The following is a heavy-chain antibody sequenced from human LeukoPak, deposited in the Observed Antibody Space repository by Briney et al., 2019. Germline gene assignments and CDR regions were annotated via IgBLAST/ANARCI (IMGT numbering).Heavy chain of an antibody. CDR3: ARHAGDSGYDLNY. V-gene: IGHV5-10-1*04. J-gene: IGHJ4*02. D-gene: IGHD5-12*01. CDR2: IDPSDSYT. Sequence: GESLKISCKGSGYSFTSYWISWVRQMPGKGLEWMGRIDPSDSYTNYSPSFQGQVTISADRSISTAYLQWSSLKASDTAMYYCARHAGDSGYDLNYWGQGTLVTVSS. CDR1: GYSFTSYW.